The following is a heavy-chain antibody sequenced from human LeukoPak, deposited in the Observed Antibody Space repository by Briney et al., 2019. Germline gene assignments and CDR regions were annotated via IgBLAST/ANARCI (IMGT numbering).Heavy chain of an antibody. CDR2: INWNGGST. Sequence: PGGSLRLSCAASGFTFDDYGMSWVRQAPGKGLEWVSGINWNGGSTGYADSVKGRFTISRDNAKNSLYLQMNSLRAEDTALYYCARASTSYSDCSHQHWRHGTLVIVDS. D-gene: IGHD3-22*01. CDR1: GFTFDDYG. J-gene: IGHJ1*01. CDR3: ARASTSYSDCSHQH. V-gene: IGHV3-20*04.